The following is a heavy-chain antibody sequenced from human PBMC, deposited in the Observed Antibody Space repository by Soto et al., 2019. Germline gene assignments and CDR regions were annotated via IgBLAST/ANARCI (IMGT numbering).Heavy chain of an antibody. D-gene: IGHD3-3*01. CDR1: GFTFSSYG. J-gene: IGHJ6*02. V-gene: IGHV3-33*01. CDR3: ARDRAHRLQTSQLRFLDRAKYYYGMDV. CDR2: IWYDGSNK. Sequence: PGGSLRLSCAASGFTFSSYGMHWVRQAPGKGLEWVAVIWYDGSNKYYADSVKGRFTISRDNSKNTLYLQMNSLRAEDTAVYYCARDRAHRLQTSQLRFLDRAKYYYGMDVWGQGTTVTVSS.